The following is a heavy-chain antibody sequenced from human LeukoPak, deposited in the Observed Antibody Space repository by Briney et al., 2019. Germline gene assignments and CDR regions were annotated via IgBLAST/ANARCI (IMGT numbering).Heavy chain of an antibody. Sequence: GGALRLSCAASGFTVSSNYMSWVRQAPGKGLEWVSVIYSGGSTYYADSVKGRFTISRDNSKNTLYLQMNSLRAEDTAVYYCASIRYYYYCMDVWGQGTTVTVSS. CDR3: ASIRYYYYCMDV. CDR1: GFTVSSNY. CDR2: IYSGGST. J-gene: IGHJ6*02. V-gene: IGHV3-53*01. D-gene: IGHD2-2*02.